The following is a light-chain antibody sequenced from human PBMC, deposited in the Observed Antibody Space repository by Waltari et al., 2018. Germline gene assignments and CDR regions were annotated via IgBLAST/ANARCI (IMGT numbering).Light chain of an antibody. Sequence: EILLTQSPGTLSLSPGERATLSCRASQSVSSSYLAWYQQKPGQAPRLLIYGASSRATGIPDRFSGSGSGTEFTLTISRLVPEDFSVYYCQQYGSSPPFTFGPGTKVDIK. CDR2: GAS. V-gene: IGKV3-20*01. CDR1: QSVSSSY. J-gene: IGKJ3*01. CDR3: QQYGSSPPFT.